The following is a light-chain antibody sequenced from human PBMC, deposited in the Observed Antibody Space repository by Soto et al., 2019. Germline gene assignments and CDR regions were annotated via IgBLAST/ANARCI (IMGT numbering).Light chain of an antibody. CDR3: QEYNNWHPVT. J-gene: IGKJ4*01. CDR2: GAS. Sequence: EIVMTHSPATLSVSPGERATLSCRASQSVSSKLAWYQQKPGQAPRLLIYGASTRATGIPARFSGSGSGTEFTLTISSLQSEDFAVYYCQEYNNWHPVTFGGGTKVEIK. V-gene: IGKV3-15*01. CDR1: QSVSSK.